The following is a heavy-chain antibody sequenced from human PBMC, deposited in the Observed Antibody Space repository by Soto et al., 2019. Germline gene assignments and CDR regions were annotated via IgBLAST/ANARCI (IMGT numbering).Heavy chain of an antibody. Sequence: SETLSLTCTVSGGSISSGDYYWSWIRQPPGKGLEWIGYIYYSGSTYYNPSLKSRVTISVDMSKNQFSLKLSSVTAADTAVYYWASLNTAMVLYYFDFWGQGTLVTVSS. CDR2: IYYSGST. V-gene: IGHV4-30-4*01. J-gene: IGHJ4*02. D-gene: IGHD5-18*01. CDR1: GGSISSGDYY. CDR3: ASLNTAMVLYYFDF.